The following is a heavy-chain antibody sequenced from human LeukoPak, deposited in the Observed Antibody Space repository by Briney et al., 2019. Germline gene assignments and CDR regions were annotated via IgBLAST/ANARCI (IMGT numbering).Heavy chain of an antibody. CDR1: GFTFSSNW. V-gene: IGHV3-7*01. Sequence: PGGSLRLSCAASGFTFSSNWMSWVRQTPGKVLESVANIKQDGSEKYYVDSVKGRFTISRDNAKNALYLQMNSLRAEDTAVYYCARDGIVGATAFDHWGQGTLVTVSS. CDR3: ARDGIVGATAFDH. J-gene: IGHJ4*02. CDR2: IKQDGSEK. D-gene: IGHD1-26*01.